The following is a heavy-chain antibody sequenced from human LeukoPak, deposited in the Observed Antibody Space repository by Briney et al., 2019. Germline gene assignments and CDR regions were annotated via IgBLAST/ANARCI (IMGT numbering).Heavy chain of an antibody. CDR1: GFTFSTYA. Sequence: GGSLRLSCAASGFTFSTYAMSWVRQAPGKGLEWVSAISGSGGSTYYADSVEGRFTISRDNSKNTLNLQMNSLRAEDTAVYYCAKGQQLVRSDWFDPWGQGTLVTVSS. CDR2: ISGSGGST. CDR3: AKGQQLVRSDWFDP. D-gene: IGHD6-13*01. J-gene: IGHJ5*02. V-gene: IGHV3-23*01.